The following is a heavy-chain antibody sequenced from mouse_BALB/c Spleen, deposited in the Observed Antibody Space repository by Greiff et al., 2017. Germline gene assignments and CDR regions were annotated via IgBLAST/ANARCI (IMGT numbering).Heavy chain of an antibody. CDR1: GFTFSSYA. Sequence: DVKLVESGGGLVKPGGSLKLSCAASGFTFSSYAMSWVRQTPEKRLEWVASISSGGITYYPDSVKGRFTISRDNARNILYLQMSSLRSEDTAMYYWARRRYAYFDDWGQGTTLTVSS. CDR3: ARRRYAYFDD. V-gene: IGHV5-6-5*01. J-gene: IGHJ2*01. D-gene: IGHD6-5*01. CDR2: ISSGGIT.